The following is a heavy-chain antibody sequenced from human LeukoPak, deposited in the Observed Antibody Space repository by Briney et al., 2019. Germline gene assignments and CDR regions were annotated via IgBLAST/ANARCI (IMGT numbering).Heavy chain of an antibody. Sequence: GGSLRLSCAASGFTFSSYGMHWVRQAPGKGLEWVAVISYDGSNKYYADSVKGRFTISRDNSKNTLYLQMNSLRAEDTAVYYCAKNIAAADSSGYYYYYMDVWGKGTTVTVSS. J-gene: IGHJ6*03. CDR2: ISYDGSNK. V-gene: IGHV3-30*18. D-gene: IGHD6-13*01. CDR3: AKNIAAADSSGYYYYYMDV. CDR1: GFTFSSYG.